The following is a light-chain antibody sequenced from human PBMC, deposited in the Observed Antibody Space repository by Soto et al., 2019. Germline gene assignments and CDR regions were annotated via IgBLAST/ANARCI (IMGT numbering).Light chain of an antibody. CDR3: QQANSFPFT. J-gene: IGKJ3*01. Sequence: DPQMTQSPSSVSASVGDRVTISCRASQDIHTWLAWYQQKPGKAPNLLIYAASMLQSGVPSRFSGSGSGTDFTRPISSLQPEDSASYNWQQANSFPFTFGPGTKVDV. CDR2: AAS. CDR1: QDIHTW. V-gene: IGKV1-12*01.